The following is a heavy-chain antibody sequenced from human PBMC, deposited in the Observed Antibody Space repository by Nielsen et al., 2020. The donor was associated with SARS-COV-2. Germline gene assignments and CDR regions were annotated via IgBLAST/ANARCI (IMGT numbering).Heavy chain of an antibody. Sequence: GESLKISCAASGFTFSSYAMHWVRQAPGKGLEWVSVIYSGGSTYYADSVKGRFTISRHNSKNTLYLQMNSLRAEDTAVYYCARAGDYGDPSYWYFDLWGRGTLVTVSS. CDR1: GFTFSSYA. D-gene: IGHD4-17*01. J-gene: IGHJ2*01. CDR3: ARAGDYGDPSYWYFDL. CDR2: IYSGGST. V-gene: IGHV3-53*04.